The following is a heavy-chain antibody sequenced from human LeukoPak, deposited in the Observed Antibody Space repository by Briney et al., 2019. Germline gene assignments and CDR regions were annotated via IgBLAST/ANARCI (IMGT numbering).Heavy chain of an antibody. D-gene: IGHD5-12*01. Sequence: ASVKVSCKASGYTFTGYYMHWVRQATGQGLEWMGWMNPNSGNTGYAQKSQGRVTITRNTSISTAYMELSSLRSEDTAVYYCARDIVGDGGYDINFDYWGQGTLVTVSS. V-gene: IGHV1-8*03. CDR2: MNPNSGNT. CDR3: ARDIVGDGGYDINFDY. CDR1: GYTFTGYY. J-gene: IGHJ4*02.